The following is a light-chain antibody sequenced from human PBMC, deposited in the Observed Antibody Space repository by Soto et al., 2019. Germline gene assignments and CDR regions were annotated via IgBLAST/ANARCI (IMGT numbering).Light chain of an antibody. CDR2: GAS. V-gene: IGKV3-15*01. J-gene: IGKJ1*01. CDR3: QQYSYWPRT. CDR1: QSLRSN. Sequence: IVMTQSPPTLSVSPGEEATLACRASQSLRSNLAWYQQKPGQAPRLFIYGASTRATGIPARFSGSGSGTEFTLTISSLQSEDFAVYYCQQYSYWPRTFGQGTKVEI.